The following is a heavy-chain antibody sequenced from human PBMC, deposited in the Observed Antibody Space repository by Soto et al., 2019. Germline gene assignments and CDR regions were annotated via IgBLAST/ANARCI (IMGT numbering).Heavy chain of an antibody. D-gene: IGHD1-26*01. CDR1: GFTFSAYT. CDR2: ITRDSNHI. CDR3: ARPFIVGSTTLGY. Sequence: GSLRLSCAASGFTFSAYTINWVRQAPGKGLEWVASITRDSNHIYFADSVKGRFTLSRDNAKNSVYLQMNSLRAEDTAIYFCARPFIVGSTTLGYWGQGTLVTVSS. J-gene: IGHJ4*02. V-gene: IGHV3-21*01.